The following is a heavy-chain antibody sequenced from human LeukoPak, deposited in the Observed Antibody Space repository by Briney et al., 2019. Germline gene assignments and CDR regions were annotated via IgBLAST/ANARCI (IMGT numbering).Heavy chain of an antibody. Sequence: GESLKISCKVSGDIFTTYWINWVPQMPGKGLEWMGRIDPRDSYNNYSPSFEGHVTFSVDKSISTAYVQWKSLKASDTAMYYCARRSGSYGARLDPWGQGTQVTVSS. V-gene: IGHV5-10-1*01. CDR1: GDIFTTYW. CDR2: IDPRDSYN. CDR3: ARRSGSYGARLDP. J-gene: IGHJ5*02. D-gene: IGHD3-16*01.